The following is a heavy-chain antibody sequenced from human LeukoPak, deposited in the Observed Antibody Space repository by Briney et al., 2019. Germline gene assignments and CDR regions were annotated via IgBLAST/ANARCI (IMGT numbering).Heavy chain of an antibody. Sequence: SETLSLTCTASGGSISSYYWSWIRQPAGKGLEWIGRTYISGSGSTNYNPSLKSRVTMSVDTSKNQFSLKLSSVTAADTAVYYCARDKRVAVAGTYIYYYYMDVWGNGTTVTISS. CDR1: GGSISSYY. D-gene: IGHD6-19*01. CDR2: TYISGSGST. J-gene: IGHJ6*03. V-gene: IGHV4-4*07. CDR3: ARDKRVAVAGTYIYYYYMDV.